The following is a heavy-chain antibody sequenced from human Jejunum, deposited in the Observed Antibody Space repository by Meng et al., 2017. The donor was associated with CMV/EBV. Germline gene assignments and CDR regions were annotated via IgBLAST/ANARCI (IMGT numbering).Heavy chain of an antibody. Sequence: CAGSGFSFSSFWMHWVRQAPGKGLVWVSRIIDNGGNTNYADSVRGRFTISRDNAKNMLYLQMNSLRAEDTAVYYCTRHPPSSSWIDYWGQGTLVTVSS. J-gene: IGHJ4*02. CDR3: TRHPPSSSWIDY. CDR1: GFSFSSFW. D-gene: IGHD6-13*01. CDR2: IIDNGGNT. V-gene: IGHV3-74*01.